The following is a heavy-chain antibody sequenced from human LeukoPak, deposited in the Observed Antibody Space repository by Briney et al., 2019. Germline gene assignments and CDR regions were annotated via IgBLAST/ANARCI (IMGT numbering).Heavy chain of an antibody. J-gene: IGHJ4*02. D-gene: IGHD3-22*01. CDR3: AKDYDSSGYDFPFDY. V-gene: IGHV3-23*01. Sequence: GAFLRLSCTASGFTFSSYAMTWVRQAPGRGLECVSTITSSGDGTYYADSVKGRFTISRDNPKNTLYLQMNSLRAEDTAVYYCAKDYDSSGYDFPFDYWGQGTLVTVSS. CDR2: ITSSGDGT. CDR1: GFTFSSYA.